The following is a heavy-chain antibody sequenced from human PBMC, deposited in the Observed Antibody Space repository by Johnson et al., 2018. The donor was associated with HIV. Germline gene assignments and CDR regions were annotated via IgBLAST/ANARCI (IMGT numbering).Heavy chain of an antibody. CDR2: ISYDGSNK. CDR1: GFTFDDYG. Sequence: QVQLVESGGSMVRPGGSRRLSCAVSGFTFDDYGMSWVRQAPGKGLEWVAVISYDGSNKYHADSVKGRFTISRDNAKNSLYLQMNSLRAEDTAVYHCARRGNWNYLKSAFDIWGQGTMVTVSS. J-gene: IGHJ3*02. D-gene: IGHD1-7*01. V-gene: IGHV3-30*03. CDR3: ARRGNWNYLKSAFDI.